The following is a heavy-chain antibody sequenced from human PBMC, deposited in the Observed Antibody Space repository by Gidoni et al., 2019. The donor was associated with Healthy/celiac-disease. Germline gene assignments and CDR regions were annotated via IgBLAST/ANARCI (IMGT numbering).Heavy chain of an antibody. D-gene: IGHD3-22*01. V-gene: IGHV3-30*18. CDR2: ISYDGSNK. Sequence: QVQLGESGGGVVQPGRSRRLSCAAPGFTFRSYGMHWVRPAPGKGLEWVAVISYDGSNKYYADSVKGRFTISRDNSKNTLYLQMNSLRAEDTAVYYCAKDLYDSSGYPRPGAFDIWGQGTMVTVSS. CDR1: GFTFRSYG. CDR3: AKDLYDSSGYPRPGAFDI. J-gene: IGHJ3*02.